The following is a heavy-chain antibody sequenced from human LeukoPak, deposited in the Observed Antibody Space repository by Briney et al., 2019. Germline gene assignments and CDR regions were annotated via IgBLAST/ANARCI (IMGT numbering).Heavy chain of an antibody. CDR1: GFTFRNYG. J-gene: IGHJ4*02. CDR3: ANPQSRGYDYLDY. D-gene: IGHD5-12*01. Sequence: PGRSLRLSCAASGFTFRNYGMHWVRQAPGKGLEWVAVISIDGREKYYADSVKGRFTISRDNSKNTLYLQMSSLRGGDTAVYYCANPQSRGYDYLDYWGQGTLVTVSS. CDR2: ISIDGREK. V-gene: IGHV3-30*18.